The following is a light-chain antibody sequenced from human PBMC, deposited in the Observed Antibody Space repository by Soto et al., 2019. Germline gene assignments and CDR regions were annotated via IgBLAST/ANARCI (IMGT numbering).Light chain of an antibody. Sequence: EIVMTQSPATLSVSPGERATLSCRASQSVTSNLAWYQQKPGQAPRLLIHGASTRATGIPARFSGSWSGTEFTLTISSLQSEDFAVYYCQQYNNWPPLTFGGGTKVEI. J-gene: IGKJ4*01. V-gene: IGKV3-15*01. CDR1: QSVTSN. CDR2: GAS. CDR3: QQYNNWPPLT.